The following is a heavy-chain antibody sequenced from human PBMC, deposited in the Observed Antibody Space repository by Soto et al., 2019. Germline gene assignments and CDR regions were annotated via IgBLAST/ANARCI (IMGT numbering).Heavy chain of an antibody. CDR3: ARVTDR. Sequence: SETLSLTCAVSGGSISSGGYSWSWIRQPPGKGLEWIGYIYHSGSTYYNPSLKGRVTISVDRSKNQFSLKLSSVTAADTAVYYCARVTDRWGQGTLVTVSS. CDR1: GGSISSGGYS. V-gene: IGHV4-30-2*01. J-gene: IGHJ5*02. CDR2: IYHSGST.